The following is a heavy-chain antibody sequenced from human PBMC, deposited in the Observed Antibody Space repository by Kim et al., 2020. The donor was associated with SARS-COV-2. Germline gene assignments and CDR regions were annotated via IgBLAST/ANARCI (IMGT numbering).Heavy chain of an antibody. D-gene: IGHD1-26*01. V-gene: IGHV3-23*03. Sequence: GSLRLSCAASGFTLSSYAMSWVAQPQGWGLRWAPVFISGGIGPNLATPVRARFTIPRDSAKTTLYLQMNSLTAEDTALYYCARDSRGYTGIRLSFDIWGQGTMVTVSS. CDR3: ARDSRGYTGIRLSFDI. CDR2: FISGGIGP. CDR1: GFTLSSYA. J-gene: IGHJ3*02.